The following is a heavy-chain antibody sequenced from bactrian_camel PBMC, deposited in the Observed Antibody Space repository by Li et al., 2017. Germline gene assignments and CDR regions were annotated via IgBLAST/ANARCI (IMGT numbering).Heavy chain of an antibody. CDR2: ITSGGGTT. Sequence: HVQLVESGGGSVQAGGSLRLSCAASGFTFSSAWMHWVRQAPGKGLEWVSSITSGGGTTYYVDSVKGRFTISRDNLQMNSLKSEDTAMYYCAARGPYCYTKLSVRDFTYWGQGTQVTVS. CDR3: AARGPYCYTKLSVRDFTY. CDR1: GFTFSSAW. V-gene: IGHV3S1*01. D-gene: IGHD2*01. J-gene: IGHJ6*01.